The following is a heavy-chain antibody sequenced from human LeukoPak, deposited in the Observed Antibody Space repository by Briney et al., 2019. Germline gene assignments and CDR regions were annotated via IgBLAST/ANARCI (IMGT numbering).Heavy chain of an antibody. Sequence: PGGSLRLSCAASGFNFSNCWMSWVRQAPGKGLEWVASIKQGGSEKASVDSVKGRFTISRDDAKNSLYLQMNSLRAEDTAVYYCARDPSYSSGWRDAFDLWGQGTMVTVSS. D-gene: IGHD6-19*01. V-gene: IGHV3-7*01. J-gene: IGHJ3*01. CDR3: ARDPSYSSGWRDAFDL. CDR2: IKQGGSEK. CDR1: GFNFSNCW.